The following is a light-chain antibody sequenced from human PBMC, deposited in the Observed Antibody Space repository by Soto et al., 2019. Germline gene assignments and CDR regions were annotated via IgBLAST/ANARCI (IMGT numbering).Light chain of an antibody. CDR2: GAS. CDR1: QSVSSIY. CDR3: QQYGSSPVA. J-gene: IGKJ5*01. Sequence: ERVMTQSPATLSLSPGERATLSCRASQSVSSIYLAWYQQKPGQAPRLLIYGASSRATGIPDRFSGSGSGTDFTLTISRLEPEDFAVYYCQQYGSSPVAFGQVTRLAIK. V-gene: IGKV3-20*01.